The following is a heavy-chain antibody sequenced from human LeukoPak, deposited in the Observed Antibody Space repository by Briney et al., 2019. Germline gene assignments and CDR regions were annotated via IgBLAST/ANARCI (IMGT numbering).Heavy chain of an antibody. CDR3: AKGQQWLPPPFDL. J-gene: IGHJ2*01. CDR2: ISWNSGSI. CDR1: GFTFDDYA. Sequence: GRSLRLSCAASGFTFDDYAMHWVRQAPGKGLEWVSGISWNSGSIGYADSVKGRFTISRDNAKNSLYLQMNSLRAEDTALYYCAKGQQWLPPPFDLWGRGTLVTVSS. D-gene: IGHD6-19*01. V-gene: IGHV3-9*01.